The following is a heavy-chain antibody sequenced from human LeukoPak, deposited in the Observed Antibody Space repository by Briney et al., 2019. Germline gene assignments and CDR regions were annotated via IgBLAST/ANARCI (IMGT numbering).Heavy chain of an antibody. CDR1: GFTFSNYW. D-gene: IGHD3-3*01. J-gene: IGHJ3*02. Sequence: GGSLRLSCAASGFTFSNYWMHWVRQAPGKGLVWVSRINTDGSSTTYADSVKGRFTISRDNAKNTLYLQMNSLRAEDTAVYYCAIITIFGVVKDAFDIWGQGTMVTVSS. V-gene: IGHV3-74*01. CDR2: INTDGSST. CDR3: AIITIFGVVKDAFDI.